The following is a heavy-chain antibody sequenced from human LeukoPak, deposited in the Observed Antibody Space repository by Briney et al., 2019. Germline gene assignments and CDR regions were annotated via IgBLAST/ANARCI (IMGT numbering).Heavy chain of an antibody. Sequence: PSETLSLTCTVSGGSISSYYWSWIRQPAGKGLEWIGRIYTSGSTNYNPSLKSRVTMSVDTSKNQFSLKLSSVTAADTAVYYCARDLSQLLWFGEGETYYGMDVWGQGTTVTVSS. CDR1: GGSISSYY. V-gene: IGHV4-4*07. J-gene: IGHJ6*02. CDR3: ARDLSQLLWFGEGETYYGMDV. D-gene: IGHD3-10*01. CDR2: IYTSGST.